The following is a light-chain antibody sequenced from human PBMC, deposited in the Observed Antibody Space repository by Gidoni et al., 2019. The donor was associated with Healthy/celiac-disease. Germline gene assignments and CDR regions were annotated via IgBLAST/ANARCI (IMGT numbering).Light chain of an antibody. CDR3: QQYGSSPRSIT. CDR1: QSVSSSY. Sequence: IVLTQSPGTLSLSPGERATLSCRASQSVSSSYLAWYQQKPGQAPRLLIYGASSRATGIPDRFSGSGSGTDFTLTISRLEPEDFAVYYCQQYGSSPRSITFGQXTRLEIK. J-gene: IGKJ5*01. CDR2: GAS. V-gene: IGKV3-20*01.